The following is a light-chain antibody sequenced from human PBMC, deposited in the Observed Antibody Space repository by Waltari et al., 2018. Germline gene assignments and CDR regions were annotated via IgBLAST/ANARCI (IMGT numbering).Light chain of an antibody. V-gene: IGLV2-14*01. CDR1: DSDVGAYDF. J-gene: IGLJ1*01. Sequence: QSALTQPASVSGSPGQSITISCSGTDSDVGAYDFVSWYQQHPGKAPHLIIYEVSNRPSGFPSRFSAAKPGNTASLTISGLQAEDEADYYCSSYTTSSAPGVFGTGTRVTVL. CDR2: EVS. CDR3: SSYTTSSAPGV.